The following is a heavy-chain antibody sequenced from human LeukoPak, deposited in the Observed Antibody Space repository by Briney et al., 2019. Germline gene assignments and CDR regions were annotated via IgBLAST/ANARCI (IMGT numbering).Heavy chain of an antibody. CDR1: GGSFSGYY. D-gene: IGHD6-13*01. Sequence: PSETLSLICAVYGGSFSGYYWSWIRQPPGKGLEWIGEINHSGSTNYNPSLKSRVTISVDTSKNQFSLKLSSVTAADTAVYYCARHGPYSSSWYYYPGAFDIWGQGTMVTVSS. V-gene: IGHV4-34*01. CDR2: INHSGST. CDR3: ARHGPYSSSWYYYPGAFDI. J-gene: IGHJ3*02.